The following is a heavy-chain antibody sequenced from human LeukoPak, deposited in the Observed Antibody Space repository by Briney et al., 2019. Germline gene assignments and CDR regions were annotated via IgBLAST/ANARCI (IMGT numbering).Heavy chain of an antibody. CDR1: GGSISSTTYC. D-gene: IGHD5-18*01. V-gene: IGHV4-39*01. CDR3: ARQDTAMVTF. Sequence: SETLSLTCTVSGGSISSTTYCWSWVRQPPGKGLEWIGSIYYSGSTYYNPSLKSRVTISVDTSKNQFSLKLSSVTAADTAVYYCARQDTAMVTFWGQGTLVTVSS. CDR2: IYYSGST. J-gene: IGHJ4*02.